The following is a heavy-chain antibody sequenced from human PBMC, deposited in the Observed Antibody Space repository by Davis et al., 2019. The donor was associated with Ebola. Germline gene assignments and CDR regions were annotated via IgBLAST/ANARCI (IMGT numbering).Heavy chain of an antibody. CDR3: TSTYTNYGDYGDY. D-gene: IGHD4-17*01. CDR1: GFTFSGSA. Sequence: GGSLRLFCAASGFTFSGSAMHWVRQASGKGLEWVGRIRSKANSYATAYAASVKGRFTISRDDSKNTAYLQMNSLKTEDTAVYYCTSTYTNYGDYGDYWGQGTLVTVSS. J-gene: IGHJ4*02. CDR2: IRSKANSYAT. V-gene: IGHV3-73*01.